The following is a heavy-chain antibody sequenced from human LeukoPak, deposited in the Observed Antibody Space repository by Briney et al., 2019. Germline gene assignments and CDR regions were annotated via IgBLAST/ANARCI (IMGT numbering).Heavy chain of an antibody. J-gene: IGHJ4*02. Sequence: SETLSLTCTVSGGSISSYYWSWIRQPPGKGLEWSAEINHSGSTNYNPSLKSRVTISVDTSKNQFSLKLSSVTAADTAVYYCARLHYYGSGSYYKRLGYYFDYWGQGTLVTVSS. D-gene: IGHD3-10*01. CDR2: INHSGST. V-gene: IGHV4-34*01. CDR1: GGSISSYY. CDR3: ARLHYYGSGSYYKRLGYYFDY.